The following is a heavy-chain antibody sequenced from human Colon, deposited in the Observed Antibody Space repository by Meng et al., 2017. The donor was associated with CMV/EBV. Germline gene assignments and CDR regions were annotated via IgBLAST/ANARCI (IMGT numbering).Heavy chain of an antibody. J-gene: IGHJ6*02. Sequence: GESLKISCAASGFTLNSPFSTFSFNWVRQAPGKGLEWVASIVDSGDSMYYADSVKGRFTISRDNSKDTLYLQMNSLRAEDTAIYYCARIFGHAAGHYYHALDVWGQGTTVTVSS. CDR3: ARIFGHAAGHYYHALDV. V-gene: IGHV3-21*04. CDR2: IVDSGDSM. CDR1: GFTLNSPFSTFS. D-gene: IGHD3-3*01.